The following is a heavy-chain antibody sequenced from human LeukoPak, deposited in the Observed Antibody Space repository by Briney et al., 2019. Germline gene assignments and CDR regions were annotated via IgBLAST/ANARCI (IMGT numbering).Heavy chain of an antibody. CDR3: ARVVLSTVAGPTRAYNWFDP. J-gene: IGHJ5*02. D-gene: IGHD6-19*01. Sequence: ASVKVSCKASGYTFTGYYMHWVRQAPGQGLEWMGWINPNSGGTNYAQKFQGRVTMTRDTSISTAYMEVSRLRSDDTAVYYCARVVLSTVAGPTRAYNWFDPWGQGTLVTVSS. CDR2: INPNSGGT. V-gene: IGHV1-2*02. CDR1: GYTFTGYY.